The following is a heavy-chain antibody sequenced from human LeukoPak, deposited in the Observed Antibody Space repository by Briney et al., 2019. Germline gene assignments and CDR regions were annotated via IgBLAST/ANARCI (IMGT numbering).Heavy chain of an antibody. V-gene: IGHV3-49*04. Sequence: GRSLRLSCTGSGFRFGGYAVSWVRQAPGKGLEWVGFIRSKALYGKSEYAASVEGRFTISRDDSNNIAYLQMNSLKTEDTAVYFCVRESVRDYYFDYWGQGTLVTVSS. D-gene: IGHD3-10*02. CDR3: VRESVRDYYFDY. CDR1: GFRFGGYA. CDR2: IRSKALYGKS. J-gene: IGHJ4*02.